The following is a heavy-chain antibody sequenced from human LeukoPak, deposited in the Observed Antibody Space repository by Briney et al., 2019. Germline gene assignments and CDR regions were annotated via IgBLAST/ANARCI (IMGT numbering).Heavy chain of an antibody. CDR1: GGSISSGGYY. J-gene: IGHJ5*02. CDR3: ARADYDILTGYYPYNWFDP. Sequence: PSETLSLTCTVSGGSISSGGYYWSWIRQPPGKGLEWIGYIYHSGSTYYNPSLKSRVTISVDRSKNQFSLKLSSVTAADTAVYYCARADYDILTGYYPYNWFDPWGQGTLVTVSS. CDR2: IYHSGST. V-gene: IGHV4-30-2*01. D-gene: IGHD3-9*01.